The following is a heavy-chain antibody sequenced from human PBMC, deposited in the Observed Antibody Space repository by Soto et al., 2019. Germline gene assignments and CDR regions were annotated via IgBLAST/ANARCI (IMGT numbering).Heavy chain of an antibody. CDR3: ARGYYYDSSGYSPFDY. CDR2: INPSDDST. V-gene: IGHV1-46*04. J-gene: IGHJ4*02. CDR1: GYTFTRYN. Sequence: ASVKVSCKASGYTFTRYNIHWVRQAPGQGLEWMGIINPSDDSTSYALRLQGRVTMTSDTSTSTVYMELSSLRSEDTAVYSCARGYYYDSSGYSPFDYWGQGTLVTVSS. D-gene: IGHD3-22*01.